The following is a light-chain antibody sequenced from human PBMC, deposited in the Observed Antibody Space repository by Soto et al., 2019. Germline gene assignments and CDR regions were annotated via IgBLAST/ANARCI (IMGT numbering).Light chain of an antibody. CDR2: GGS. Sequence: VLTQSPGTLSLSPGERAVLSCRASQSISRGNLAWYQQKTGQAPRLLIYGGSRRATGVADRFSGRGSGTDFTLTISGLEPEDCAVYYCLDYGSPPYTFGKGNKL. J-gene: IGKJ2*01. V-gene: IGKV3-20*01. CDR3: LDYGSPPYT. CDR1: QSISRGN.